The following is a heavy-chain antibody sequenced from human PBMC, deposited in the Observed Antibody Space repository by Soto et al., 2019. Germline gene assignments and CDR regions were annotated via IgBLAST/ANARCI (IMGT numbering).Heavy chain of an antibody. V-gene: IGHV3-48*02. J-gene: IGHJ4*02. CDR3: ARSPYYYDSSNDYGY. D-gene: IGHD3-22*01. CDR2: ISSSSSTI. Sequence: EVQLVESGGGLVQPGGSLRLSCAASGFTFSSYSMNWVRQAPGKGLEWVSYISSSSSTIYYADSVKGRFTISRDNAKNSLYLQLNSLGDEDTAVYYCARSPYYYDSSNDYGYWGQGTLVTVSS. CDR1: GFTFSSYS.